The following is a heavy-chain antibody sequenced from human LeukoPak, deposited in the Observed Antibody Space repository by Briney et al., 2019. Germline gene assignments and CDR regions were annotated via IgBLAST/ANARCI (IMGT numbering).Heavy chain of an antibody. J-gene: IGHJ4*02. V-gene: IGHV4-38-2*01. CDR3: ARARREMVDY. D-gene: IGHD5-24*01. Sequence: PSETLSLTCAVSGYSISSSYHWGWIRQAPGRGLEWIGSIYHSGSTYYNPSLRSRVTISVDTSKNQFSLKLNSVTAADTAVYYCARARREMVDYWGQGTLVTVSS. CDR1: GYSISSSYH. CDR2: IYHSGST.